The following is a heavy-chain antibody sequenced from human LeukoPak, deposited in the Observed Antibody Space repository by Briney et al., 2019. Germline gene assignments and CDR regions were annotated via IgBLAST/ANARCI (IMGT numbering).Heavy chain of an antibody. J-gene: IGHJ4*02. V-gene: IGHV4-38-2*02. Sequence: PSETLSLTCTVSGSSISGSFWGWIRQPPGKGLEYIGSIYHSGITNYNPSLRGRVTMSVDTSENQFSLKLSSVTAADTAVYYCARRITMMESFDYWGQGTLVTVSS. CDR2: IYHSGIT. CDR3: ARRITMMESFDY. CDR1: GSSISGSF. D-gene: IGHD3-22*01.